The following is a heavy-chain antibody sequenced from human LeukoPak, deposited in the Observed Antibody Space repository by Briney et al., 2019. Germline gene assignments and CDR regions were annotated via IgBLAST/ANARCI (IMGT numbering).Heavy chain of an antibody. D-gene: IGHD6-19*01. V-gene: IGHV4-34*01. CDR2: INHSGST. J-gene: IGHJ4*02. CDR1: GGSFSGYY. Sequence: SETLSLTCAVYGGSFSGYYWSWIRQPPGKGLEWIGEINHSGSTNYNPSLKSRVTISVDTSKNQFSLKLSSVTAADTAVYYRARGAYSSGWYGLRPFDYWGQGTLVTVSS. CDR3: ARGAYSSGWYGLRPFDY.